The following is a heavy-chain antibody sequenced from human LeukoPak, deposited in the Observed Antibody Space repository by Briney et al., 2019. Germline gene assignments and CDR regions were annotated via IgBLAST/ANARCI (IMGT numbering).Heavy chain of an antibody. CDR1: GFTFSSYS. J-gene: IGHJ1*01. D-gene: IGHD6-13*01. Sequence: PGGSLRLSCAASGFTFSSYSMSWVRQAPGKGLEWVSSISSSSSYIYYADSVKGRFTISRDNAKNSLYLQMNSLRAEDTAVYYCARAAAGLEYFQHWGQGTLVTVSS. CDR2: ISSSSSYI. V-gene: IGHV3-21*01. CDR3: ARAAAGLEYFQH.